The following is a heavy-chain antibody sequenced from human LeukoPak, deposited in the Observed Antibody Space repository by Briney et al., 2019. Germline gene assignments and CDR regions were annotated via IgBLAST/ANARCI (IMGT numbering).Heavy chain of an antibody. D-gene: IGHD1-1*01. Sequence: GGSLRLSCAASGFTFSSYSMNWVRQAPGKGPEWVSYISSSSSTIYYADSVKGRFTISRDNAKNSLYLQMNSLRAEDTAVYYCAGAGTTGDDAFDIWGQGTMVTVSS. CDR2: ISSSSSTI. CDR1: GFTFSSYS. J-gene: IGHJ3*02. V-gene: IGHV3-48*01. CDR3: AGAGTTGDDAFDI.